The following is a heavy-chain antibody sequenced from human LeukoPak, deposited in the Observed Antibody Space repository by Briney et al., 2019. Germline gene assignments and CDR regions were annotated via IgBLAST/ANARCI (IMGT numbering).Heavy chain of an antibody. CDR1: GGSISSYY. D-gene: IGHD6-19*01. Sequence: SETLSLTCTVSGGSISSYYWSWIRQPPGKGLEWIGYISYSGSTNYDPSLQSRVTISVDKSKNHFSLNLGSVTAADTAVYYCASYAQWPLGGAFDIWGQGIMVTVSS. J-gene: IGHJ3*02. CDR3: ASYAQWPLGGAFDI. V-gene: IGHV4-59*12. CDR2: ISYSGST.